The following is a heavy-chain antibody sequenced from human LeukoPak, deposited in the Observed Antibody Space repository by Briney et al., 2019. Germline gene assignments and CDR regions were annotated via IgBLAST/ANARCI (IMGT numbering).Heavy chain of an antibody. CDR1: GYTFTSYG. V-gene: IGHV1-18*01. CDR2: ISTYNGNT. J-gene: IGHJ4*02. Sequence: ASVKVSCKASGYTFTSYGISWVRQAPGQGLEWMGWISTYNGNTNYAQNLQGRVTMTTDTSTSTAYMELRSLRSDDTAVYYCARVGARYSYGPPDYFDYWGQGTLVSVSS. CDR3: ARVGARYSYGPPDYFDY. D-gene: IGHD5-18*01.